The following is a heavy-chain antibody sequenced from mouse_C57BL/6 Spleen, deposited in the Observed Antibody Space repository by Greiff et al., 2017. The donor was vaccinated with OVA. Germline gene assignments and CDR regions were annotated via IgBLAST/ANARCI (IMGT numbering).Heavy chain of an antibody. CDR2: IHPNSGST. CDR1: GYTFTSYW. V-gene: IGHV1-64*01. Sequence: QVQLQQPGAELVKPGASVKLSCKASGYTFTSYWMHWVKQRPGQGLEWIGMIHPNSGSTNYNEKFKSKATLTVDKSSRTSYMQLSSLTSEDSAVYYCATITKPEAWFAYWGQGTLVTVSA. CDR3: ATITKPEAWFAY. J-gene: IGHJ3*01. D-gene: IGHD1-1*01.